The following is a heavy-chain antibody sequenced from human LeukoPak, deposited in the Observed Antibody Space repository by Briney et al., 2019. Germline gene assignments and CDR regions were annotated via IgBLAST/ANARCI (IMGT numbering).Heavy chain of an antibody. CDR1: GFTFDDYA. V-gene: IGHV3-9*03. D-gene: IGHD3-22*01. Sequence: GGSLRLSCAASGFTFDDYAMHWVRQAPGKGLEWVSGISWNSGSIGYADSVKGRFTISRDNAKNSLYLQMNSLRAEDMALYYCAKDRVWYYDSSGPDAFDIWGQGTMVTVSS. CDR2: ISWNSGSI. CDR3: AKDRVWYYDSSGPDAFDI. J-gene: IGHJ3*02.